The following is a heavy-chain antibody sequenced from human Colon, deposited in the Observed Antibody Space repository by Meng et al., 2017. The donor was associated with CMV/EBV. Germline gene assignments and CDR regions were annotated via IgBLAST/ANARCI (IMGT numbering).Heavy chain of an antibody. V-gene: IGHV3-21*01. Sequence: GESLKISCAASGFTFSSYSMNWVRQAPGKGLEWVSSISRSSSYIYYADSVKGRFTISRDNAKNSLYLQMNSLRAEDTSVYYCAIALGYCSINSWYSGGYGMDVWGQGTTVTVSS. CDR1: GFTFSSYS. J-gene: IGHJ6*02. D-gene: IGHD2-2*02. CDR3: AIALGYCSINSWYSGGYGMDV. CDR2: ISRSSSYI.